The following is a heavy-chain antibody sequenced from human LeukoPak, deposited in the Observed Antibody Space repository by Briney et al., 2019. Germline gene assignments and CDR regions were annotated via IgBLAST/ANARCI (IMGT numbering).Heavy chain of an antibody. CDR3: ARHKYSYGYPFFDY. CDR1: GFTFNNYG. D-gene: IGHD5-18*01. J-gene: IGHJ4*02. Sequence: PGRSLRLSCAASGFTFNNYGMHWVRQAPGKGLEWVALIWYDGTNKYYGDSVKGRFTISRDNSKNTLYLQMNSLRAEDTAVYYCARHKYSYGYPFFDYWGQGTLVTVSS. V-gene: IGHV3-33*01. CDR2: IWYDGTNK.